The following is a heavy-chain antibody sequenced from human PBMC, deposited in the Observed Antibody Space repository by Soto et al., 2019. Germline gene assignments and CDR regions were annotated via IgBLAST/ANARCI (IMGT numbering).Heavy chain of an antibody. CDR2: IWYDGSNK. CDR1: GFTFSSYG. V-gene: IGHV3-33*01. D-gene: IGHD3-3*01. Sequence: QVQLVESGGGVVQPGRSLRLSCAASGFTFSSYGMHWVRQAPGKGLEWVAVIWYDGSNKYYADSVKGRFTISRDNSKNTLYLQMNSLRAEDTAVYYCARDRGFGPHDFWSGYYSYYYGMDVW. J-gene: IGHJ6*01. CDR3: ARDRGFGPHDFWSGYYSYYYGMDV.